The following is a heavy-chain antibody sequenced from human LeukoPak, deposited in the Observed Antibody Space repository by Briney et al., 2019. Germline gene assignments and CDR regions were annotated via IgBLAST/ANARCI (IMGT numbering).Heavy chain of an antibody. CDR1: GGSISRYY. CDR3: ARDHHDSSGYYSNWFDP. J-gene: IGHJ5*02. V-gene: IGHV4-4*07. D-gene: IGHD3-22*01. CDR2: IYTSGST. Sequence: SETLSLTCTVSGGSISRYYWSWIRQPAGKGLEWIGRIYTSGSTNYNPSLKSRVTMSVDTSKNQFSLKLSSVTAADTAVYYCARDHHDSSGYYSNWFDPWGQGTLVTVSS.